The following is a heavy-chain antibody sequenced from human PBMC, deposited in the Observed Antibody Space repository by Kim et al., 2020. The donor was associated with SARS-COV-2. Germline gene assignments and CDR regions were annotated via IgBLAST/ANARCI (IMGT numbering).Heavy chain of an antibody. J-gene: IGHJ6*01. Sequence: GGSLRLSCAASGFTFSSFAMSWVRQAPGKGLEWVSAISDNGDNTHYADSVKGRFTISRDNSKNTLYLQMNSLRAEDTAVYYCAKDLGYCSSAVCYPPYGMDVWGPGTTATVSA. V-gene: IGHV3-23*01. CDR3: AKDLGYCSSAVCYPPYGMDV. CDR2: ISDNGDNT. CDR1: GFTFSSFA. D-gene: IGHD2-2*03.